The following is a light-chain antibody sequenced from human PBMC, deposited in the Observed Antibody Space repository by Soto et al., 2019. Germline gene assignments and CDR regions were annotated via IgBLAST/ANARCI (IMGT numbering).Light chain of an antibody. CDR1: QNLLHSNGYNY. CDR3: MQSIQTPFT. CDR2: WGS. Sequence: DIVMTQSPLSLPVTPGEPASISCRSSQNLLHSNGYNYLDWYLQKPGQSPQLLIYWGSNRASGVPDRFSGSGSGTDFTLKISRVEAEDVGVYYCMQSIQTPFTFGGGTRVEIK. V-gene: IGKV2-28*01. J-gene: IGKJ4*01.